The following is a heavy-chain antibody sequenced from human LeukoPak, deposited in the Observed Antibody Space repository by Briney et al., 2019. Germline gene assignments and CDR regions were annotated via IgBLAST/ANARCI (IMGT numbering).Heavy chain of an antibody. D-gene: IGHD3-10*01. J-gene: IGHJ6*02. CDR2: INHNGNVN. Sequence: PGGSLRLSCAASGFTFSSYWMNWARQAPGKGLEWVASINHNGNVNYYVDSVKGRFTISRENAKNSFYLQMNSLRAEDTAVYYCARDGAVVRGLPRRARTFYGMDVWGQGTTVTVSS. CDR1: GFTFSSYW. CDR3: ARDGAVVRGLPRRARTFYGMDV. V-gene: IGHV3-7*01.